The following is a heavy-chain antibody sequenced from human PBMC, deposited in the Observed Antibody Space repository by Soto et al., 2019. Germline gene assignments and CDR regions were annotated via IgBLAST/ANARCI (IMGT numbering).Heavy chain of an antibody. D-gene: IGHD3-3*01. V-gene: IGHV1-69*02. J-gene: IGHJ6*03. CDR3: ARLVGIDYDFWNMDV. CDR2: IIPILGIA. Sequence: ASVKVSCKASGGTFSSYTISWVRQAPGQGLEWMGRIIPILGIANYAQKFQGRVTITADKSTSTAYMELSSLRSEDTAVYYCARLVGIDYDFWNMDVWGKGTTVTVSS. CDR1: GGTFSSYT.